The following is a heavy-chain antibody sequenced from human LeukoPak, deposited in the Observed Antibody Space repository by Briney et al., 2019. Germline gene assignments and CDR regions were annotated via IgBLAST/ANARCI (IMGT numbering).Heavy chain of an antibody. CDR1: GASISSYY. D-gene: IGHD3-22*01. CDR2: IYYSGIT. V-gene: IGHV4-59*01. J-gene: IGHJ5*02. Sequence: SETLSLTCSVSGASISSYYYNWIRQSPGKGLEWIGYIYYSGITNYNPSLKSRVTMSLDTSNNQFSLKLSSVTAADTAVYYCARVLLSSGYSTWGQGTLVTVSS. CDR3: ARVLLSSGYST.